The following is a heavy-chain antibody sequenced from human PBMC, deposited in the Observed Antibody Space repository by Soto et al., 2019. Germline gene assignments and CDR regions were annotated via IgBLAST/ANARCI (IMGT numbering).Heavy chain of an antibody. CDR3: ARVSCSSTTCKVPFDY. D-gene: IGHD2-2*01. Sequence: GGSLRLSCAASGFTFSSYAMSWVRQAPGKGLEWVSAISGSGGNTYYADSVKGRFTISRDNAKNTLYLQMNSLRAEDTAVYYCARVSCSSTTCKVPFDYWGQGTLVTVSS. CDR1: GFTFSSYA. CDR2: ISGSGGNT. J-gene: IGHJ4*02. V-gene: IGHV3-23*01.